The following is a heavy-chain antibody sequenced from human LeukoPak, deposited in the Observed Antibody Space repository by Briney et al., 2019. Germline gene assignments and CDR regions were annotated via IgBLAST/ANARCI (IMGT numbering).Heavy chain of an antibody. CDR2: IVGNGGGI. CDR3: AKDRIPDGKYSIDF. Sequence: GGSLRLSCAASGFTFSTYAMNWVRQAPGKGLEGVSVIVGNGGGIHYADSVKGRFTISRDNYKSTLYLQMNSLRAEDTAVYYCAKDRIPDGKYSIDFWGQGTLVTVSS. D-gene: IGHD5-24*01. V-gene: IGHV3-23*01. J-gene: IGHJ4*02. CDR1: GFTFSTYA.